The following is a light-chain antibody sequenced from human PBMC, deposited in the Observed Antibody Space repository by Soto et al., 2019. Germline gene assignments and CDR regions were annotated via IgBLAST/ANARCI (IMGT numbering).Light chain of an antibody. CDR2: GAS. V-gene: IGKV3-15*01. CDR1: QSVSDN. Sequence: EIMMTQSPATLSVSPGERATLSCRASQSVSDNLAWYQRKPGQAPRLLIYGASTRATGIPARFSGSGSETEFTLTISSLQSEDFAIYYCQQSNNWPYTFGQGTKVDIK. CDR3: QQSNNWPYT. J-gene: IGKJ2*01.